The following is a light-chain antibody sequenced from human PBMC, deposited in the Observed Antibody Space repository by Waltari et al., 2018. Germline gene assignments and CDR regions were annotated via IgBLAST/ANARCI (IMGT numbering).Light chain of an antibody. J-gene: IGLJ2*01. CDR1: SSDIGDYNY. V-gene: IGLV2-14*01. CDR3: SSYTSSGAHVV. Sequence: QSALIQPASVSGSPGQSITISCTGTSSDIGDYNYVSWYQQNPGKAPKLIIYEVSNRPSGVSNRFSGSKSGNTASLTISGLQAEDEADYSCSSYTSSGAHVVFGGGTKVTVL. CDR2: EVS.